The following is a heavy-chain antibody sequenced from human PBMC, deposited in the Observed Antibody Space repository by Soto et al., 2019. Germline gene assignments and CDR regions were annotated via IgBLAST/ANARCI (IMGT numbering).Heavy chain of an antibody. CDR2: ISFDGNNK. Sequence: QVQLLESGGGVVQPGRSLRLSCAASGFPLSRYALHWVRQAPGKGLEWVAVISFDGNNKYYADSVKGRFTISRDDSKNTRHLQLTSPRSEATAVYYCARDPHPGPSSSWYYFDYWGQGTLVTVSS. V-gene: IGHV3-30-3*01. CDR3: ARDPHPGPSSSWYYFDY. J-gene: IGHJ4*02. D-gene: IGHD6-13*01. CDR1: GFPLSRYA.